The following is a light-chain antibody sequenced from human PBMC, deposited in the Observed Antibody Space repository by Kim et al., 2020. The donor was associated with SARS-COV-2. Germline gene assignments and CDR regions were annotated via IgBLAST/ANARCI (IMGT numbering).Light chain of an antibody. Sequence: GDRVTVTCQASQDIATYLNWYQQKPGKAPKLLIYDASILERGVPSRFSGSGSGTHFTFTITGLQPEDIATYYCLQFDDLVTFGGGTKV. CDR1: QDIATY. J-gene: IGKJ4*01. CDR3: LQFDDLVT. CDR2: DAS. V-gene: IGKV1-33*01.